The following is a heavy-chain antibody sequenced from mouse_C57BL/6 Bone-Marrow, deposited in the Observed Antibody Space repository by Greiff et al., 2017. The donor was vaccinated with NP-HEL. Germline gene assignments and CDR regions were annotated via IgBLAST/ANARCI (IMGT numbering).Heavy chain of an antibody. CDR2: IDPSDSYT. D-gene: IGHD2-5*01. J-gene: IGHJ3*01. CDR1: GYTFTSYW. V-gene: IGHV1-50*01. CDR3: ARKEPSYSNYFWFAY. Sequence: QVQLQQPGAELVKPGASVKLSCKASGYTFTSYWMQWVKQRPGQGLEWIGEIDPSDSYTNYNQKFKGKATLTVDTSSSTAYMQLSSLTSEDSAVYYCARKEPSYSNYFWFAYWGQGTLVTVSA.